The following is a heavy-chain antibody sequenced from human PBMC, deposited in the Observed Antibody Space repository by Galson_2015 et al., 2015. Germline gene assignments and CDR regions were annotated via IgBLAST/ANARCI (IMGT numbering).Heavy chain of an antibody. J-gene: IGHJ4*02. Sequence: SCKASGGTFSRYAVSWVRQAPGQGLEWVGGIIPMFGTANYAQKFQGRVTITADESTSAAFMELSSLISGDTAVYYCARARKSGDSYGIDSWGQGTLVTVSS. CDR1: GGTFSRYA. D-gene: IGHD5-18*01. CDR2: IIPMFGTA. V-gene: IGHV1-69*01. CDR3: ARARKSGDSYGIDS.